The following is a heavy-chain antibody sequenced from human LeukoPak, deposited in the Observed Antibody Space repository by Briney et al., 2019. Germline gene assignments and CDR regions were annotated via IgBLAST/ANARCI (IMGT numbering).Heavy chain of an antibody. D-gene: IGHD3-10*01. CDR1: GYTFSSYG. J-gene: IGHJ3*02. CDR3: ARDGFFGSGIVGAFDI. V-gene: IGHV1-18*01. CDR2: ISAYNGNT. Sequence: ASVKVSCKASGYTFSSYGISWVRQAPGQGLEWMGWISAYNGNTNYAQKFRDRVAMITDTSTSTAYMELRSLRSDDTAVYNCARDGFFGSGIVGAFDIWGQGTMVTVSS.